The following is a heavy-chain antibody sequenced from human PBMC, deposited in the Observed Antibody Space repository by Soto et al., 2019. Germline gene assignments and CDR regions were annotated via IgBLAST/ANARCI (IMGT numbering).Heavy chain of an antibody. Sequence: QVHLVQSGAEVKKPGASMKVSCKVCGYAFSTYGITWVRQAAGQELEWMGWIGAHNGNTNYAQKLQGRVTVTRDTSTSTAYMELRSLRSDDTAVYYCARGRYGDYWGQGALVTVSS. V-gene: IGHV1-18*01. CDR1: GYAFSTYG. CDR3: ARGRYGDY. J-gene: IGHJ4*02. CDR2: IGAHNGNT. D-gene: IGHD1-1*01.